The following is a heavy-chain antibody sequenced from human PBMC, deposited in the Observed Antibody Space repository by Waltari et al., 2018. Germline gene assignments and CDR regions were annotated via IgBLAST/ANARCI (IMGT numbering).Heavy chain of an antibody. V-gene: IGHV1-18*01. J-gene: IGHJ1*01. CDR1: GYTFTSRG. D-gene: IGHD2-2*02. Sequence: QVQLVQSGGEMKEPGASVKVSCKASGYTFTSRGINWVRQAPGKGLEWMGWINTQNGSTNYAQNLQGRVTMTADTSTTTAYMELRSLKSDDTAIYYCARTCISAACYMIYWGQGTPVTVSS. CDR3: ARTCISAACYMIY. CDR2: INTQNGST.